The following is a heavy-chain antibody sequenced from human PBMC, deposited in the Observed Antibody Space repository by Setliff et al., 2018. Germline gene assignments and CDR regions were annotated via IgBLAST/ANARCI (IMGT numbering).Heavy chain of an antibody. CDR1: GGSFSGYY. D-gene: IGHD4-17*01. CDR2: IIHTSGST. CDR3: ARVNGAGFDP. V-gene: IGHV4-34*12. J-gene: IGHJ5*02. Sequence: SETLSLTCAVYGGSFSGYYWSWIRQPPGKRLEWIGEIIHTSGSTNYNPSLKSRVTMSVDTSKNQFSLKLSSVTAADTAVYYCARVNGAGFDPWGQGTLVTVSS.